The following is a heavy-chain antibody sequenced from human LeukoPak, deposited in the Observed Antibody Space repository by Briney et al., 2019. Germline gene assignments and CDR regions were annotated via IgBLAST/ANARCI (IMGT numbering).Heavy chain of an antibody. V-gene: IGHV4-31*11. CDR1: GGSISSGGFY. CDR3: AREKVWTSADSTGYPRAIGV. Sequence: PSETLSLTCDVSGGSISSGGFYWSWIRQLPGKGLEWIGHIYYSGDTYYNPSLKSRLTISMDTSQNQFSLKLDSVTAADTAVYYCAREKVWTSADSTGYPRAIGVWGQGTRVTVSS. D-gene: IGHD3-22*01. J-gene: IGHJ4*02. CDR2: IYYSGDT.